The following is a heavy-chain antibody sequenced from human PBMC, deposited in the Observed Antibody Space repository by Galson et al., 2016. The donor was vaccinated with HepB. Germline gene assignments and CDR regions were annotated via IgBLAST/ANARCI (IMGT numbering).Heavy chain of an antibody. V-gene: IGHV3-7*03. CDR3: ARVGLYSGNYFDF. CDR1: RFTFGAYW. J-gene: IGHJ4*02. D-gene: IGHD1-26*01. Sequence: SLRLSCAASRFTFGAYWMSWVRQAPGKGLEWVANIKQDGSERSYVDSVEGRFTVSRDNAKTSLYLQMNSLRAEDTAVYYCARVGLYSGNYFDFWGQGTLVTVSS. CDR2: IKQDGSER.